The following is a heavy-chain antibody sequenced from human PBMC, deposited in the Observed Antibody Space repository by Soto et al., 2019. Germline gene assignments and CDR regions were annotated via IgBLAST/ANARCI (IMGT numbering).Heavy chain of an antibody. V-gene: IGHV4-39*01. J-gene: IGHJ5*02. D-gene: IGHD2-21*02. CDR1: GGSVNSGSDF. CDR3: ARHPSDFWFDP. Sequence: SESLALTCTVSGGSVNSGSDFWGWIRQPPGKGLEWIGSIYYSGSTYYNPSLKSRVTVSVDTSKNQFSLKLSSVTAADTAVYYCARHPSDFWFDPWGQGTLVTVSS. CDR2: IYYSGST.